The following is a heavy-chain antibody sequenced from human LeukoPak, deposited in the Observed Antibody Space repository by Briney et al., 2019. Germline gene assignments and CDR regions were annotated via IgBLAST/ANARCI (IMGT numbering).Heavy chain of an antibody. D-gene: IGHD3-10*01. J-gene: IGHJ4*02. Sequence: GGSLRLSCAASGFTFSSYAMSWVRQAPGKGLEWVSAISGSGGSTYYADSVKGRFTISRDNSKNTLYLQMNSLRAEDTAVYYCARDPRENRDFDYWGQGTLVTVSS. CDR3: ARDPRENRDFDY. CDR2: ISGSGGST. V-gene: IGHV3-23*01. CDR1: GFTFSSYA.